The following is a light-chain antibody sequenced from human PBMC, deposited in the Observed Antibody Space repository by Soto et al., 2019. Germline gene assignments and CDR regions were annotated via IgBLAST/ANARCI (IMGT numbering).Light chain of an antibody. CDR1: QTVSRNN. CDR2: GAS. Sequence: EIVLTESPGTLSLSPGERATLSCRAGQTVSRNNLVWYQQRPGQPPRLLIYGASSRATGIPDRFSGSGSGTDFSLTISRLEPEDFAVYYCQQRSNWPPLFTFGPGTKVDIK. V-gene: IGKV3D-20*02. J-gene: IGKJ3*01. CDR3: QQRSNWPPLFT.